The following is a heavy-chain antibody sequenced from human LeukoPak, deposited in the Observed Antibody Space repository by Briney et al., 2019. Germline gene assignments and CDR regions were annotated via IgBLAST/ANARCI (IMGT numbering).Heavy chain of an antibody. V-gene: IGHV4-59*01. CDR3: ARAPYYDYVWGSYRPPWYFDL. D-gene: IGHD3-16*02. Sequence: PSETLSLTCTVSGGSISSYYWSWIRQPPGKGLEWIGYIYYSGSTNYNPSLKSRVTISVDTSKNQFSLKPSSVTAADTAVYYCARAPYYDYVWGSYRPPWYFDLWGRGTLVTVSS. CDR2: IYYSGST. J-gene: IGHJ2*01. CDR1: GGSISSYY.